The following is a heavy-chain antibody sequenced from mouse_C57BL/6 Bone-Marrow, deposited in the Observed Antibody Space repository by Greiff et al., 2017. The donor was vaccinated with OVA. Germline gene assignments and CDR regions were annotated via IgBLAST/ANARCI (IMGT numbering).Heavy chain of an antibody. CDR2: ISDGGSYT. CDR3: ARDGGPGY. D-gene: IGHD3-3*01. J-gene: IGHJ2*01. CDR1: GFTFSSYA. Sequence: EVQGVESGGGFVKPGGSLKLSCAASGFTFSSYAMSWVRQTPEKRLEWVATISDGGSYTYYPDNVKGRFTISRDNAKNNLYLQMSHLKSEDTAMYYCARDGGPGYWGQGTTLTVSS. V-gene: IGHV5-4*01.